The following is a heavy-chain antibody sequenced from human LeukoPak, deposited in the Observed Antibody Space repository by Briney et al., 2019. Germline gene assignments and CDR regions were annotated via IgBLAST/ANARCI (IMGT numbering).Heavy chain of an antibody. Sequence: ASVKVSCKVSGYTLTELSMHWVRQAPGKGLEWMGGFDPEDGETIYAQKFQGRVTMTEDTSTDTAYMELSSLRSEDTAVYYCARVSWFPGTSYYYMDVWGKGTTVTVSS. V-gene: IGHV1-24*01. CDR2: FDPEDGET. J-gene: IGHJ6*03. CDR3: ARVSWFPGTSYYYMDV. D-gene: IGHD1-1*01. CDR1: GYTLTELS.